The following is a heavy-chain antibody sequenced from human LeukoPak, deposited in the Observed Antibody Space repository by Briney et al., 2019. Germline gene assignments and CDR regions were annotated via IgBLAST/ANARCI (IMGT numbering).Heavy chain of an antibody. D-gene: IGHD3-22*01. CDR3: TRTYYDNSGSLRY. V-gene: IGHV3-23*01. J-gene: IGHJ4*02. CDR1: GFTFSSYA. CDR2: VSGSGGST. Sequence: GGSLRRSCAASGFTFSSYAMSWVRQAPGKGLEWVSAVSGSGGSTYYAGSVKGRFTISRDNSKNTLYLQMNSLRAEDTAVYYCTRTYYDNSGSLRYWGQGTLVTVSS.